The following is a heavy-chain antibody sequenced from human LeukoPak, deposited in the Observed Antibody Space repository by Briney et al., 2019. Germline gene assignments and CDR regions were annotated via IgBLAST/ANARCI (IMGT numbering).Heavy chain of an antibody. J-gene: IGHJ4*02. D-gene: IGHD6-19*01. V-gene: IGHV3-23*01. CDR2: ITDDGYNT. CDR3: AKDLSYTSGASDH. Sequence: GGSLRLSGAGSGFTFSAFAMTWVRQAPGKGLEWVSTITDDGYNTYSADSVKGRITFSRENSKNTLSLQLRSLRAEDTAVYYCAKDLSYTSGASDHWGQGTLVTISS. CDR1: GFTFSAFA.